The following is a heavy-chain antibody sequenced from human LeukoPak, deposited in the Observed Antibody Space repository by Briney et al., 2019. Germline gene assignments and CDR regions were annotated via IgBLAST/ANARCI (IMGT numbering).Heavy chain of an antibody. CDR3: ARGRRGYCTNGVCYNLDY. Sequence: ASVKVSCKASGYTFTSYGISWVRQAPGQGLEWMGWISAYNGNTNYAQKLQGRVTMTTDTSTSTAYMELRSLRSDDTAVYYCARGRRGYCTNGVCYNLDYWGQGTLVTVSS. D-gene: IGHD2-8*01. V-gene: IGHV1-18*01. CDR2: ISAYNGNT. CDR1: GYTFTSYG. J-gene: IGHJ4*02.